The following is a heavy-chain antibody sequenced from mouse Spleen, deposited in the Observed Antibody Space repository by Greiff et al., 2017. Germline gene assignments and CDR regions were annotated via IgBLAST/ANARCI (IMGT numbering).Heavy chain of an antibody. D-gene: IGHD2-3*01. V-gene: IGHV5-9*04. Sequence: EVKLMESGGGLVKLGGSLKLSCAASGFTFSSYAMSWVRQTPEKRLEWVATISSGGGNTYYPDSVKGRFTISRDNAKNTLYLQMSSLKSEDTAMYYCARHGDYDAWFAYWGQGTLVTVSA. CDR2: ISSGGGNT. CDR3: ARHGDYDAWFAY. J-gene: IGHJ3*01. CDR1: GFTFSSYA.